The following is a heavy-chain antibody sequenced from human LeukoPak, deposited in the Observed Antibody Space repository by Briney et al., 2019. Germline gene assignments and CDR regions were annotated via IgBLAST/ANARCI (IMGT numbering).Heavy chain of an antibody. Sequence: GGSLRLSCAASGFTFSSYWMHWVRQAPGKGLVWVSRINSDGSSTYYADSVKGRFTISRDNSKNTLYLQMNSLRAEDTAVYYCAKSGYVLRFLEWSSYYYYGMDVWGQGTTVTVSS. V-gene: IGHV3-74*01. CDR2: INSDGSST. CDR3: AKSGYVLRFLEWSSYYYYGMDV. CDR1: GFTFSSYW. J-gene: IGHJ6*02. D-gene: IGHD3-3*01.